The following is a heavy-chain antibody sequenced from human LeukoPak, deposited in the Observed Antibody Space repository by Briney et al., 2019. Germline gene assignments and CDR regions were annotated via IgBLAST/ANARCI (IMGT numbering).Heavy chain of an antibody. CDR2: IIPIFGTA. D-gene: IGHD4-11*01. V-gene: IGHV1-69*13. J-gene: IGHJ6*03. CDR3: AKGVTTGGKYYYYYYMDV. Sequence: SVKVSCKASGGTFSSYAISWVRQAPGQGLEWMGGIIPIFGTANYAQKFQGRVTITADESTSTAYMELSSLRSEDTAVYYCAKGVTTGGKYYYYYYMDVWGKGTTVTVSS. CDR1: GGTFSSYA.